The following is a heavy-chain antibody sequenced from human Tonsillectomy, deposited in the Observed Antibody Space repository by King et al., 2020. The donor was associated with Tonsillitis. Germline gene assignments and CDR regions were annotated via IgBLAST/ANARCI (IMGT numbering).Heavy chain of an antibody. CDR2: IYYIGST. V-gene: IGHV4-30-4*01. Sequence: QLQESGPGLVKPSQTLSLTCTVSNGSISSGDDYWSWIRQPPGKGLEWIGYIYYIGSTYYNPSLKSRVTISVDTSKNQFSLKLSSVTAADTAVYYCARGGVTIFGVATDFDYWGQGTLVTVSS. CDR1: NGSISSGDDY. D-gene: IGHD3-3*01. J-gene: IGHJ4*02. CDR3: ARGGVTIFGVATDFDY.